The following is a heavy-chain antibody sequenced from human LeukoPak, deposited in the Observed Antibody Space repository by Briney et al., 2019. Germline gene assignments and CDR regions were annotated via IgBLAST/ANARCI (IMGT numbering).Heavy chain of an antibody. CDR1: GGSISSYY. D-gene: IGHD3-10*01. CDR2: IYYSGST. V-gene: IGHV4-59*01. J-gene: IGHJ3*02. Sequence: SETLSLTCTVSGGSISSYYWSWIRQPPGKGLEWIGYIYYSGSTNYNPSLKSRVTISVDTSKNQFSLKLSSATAADTAVYYCARAPGDYYASGSYYNTDAFDIWGQGTMVTVSS. CDR3: ARAPGDYYASGSYYNTDAFDI.